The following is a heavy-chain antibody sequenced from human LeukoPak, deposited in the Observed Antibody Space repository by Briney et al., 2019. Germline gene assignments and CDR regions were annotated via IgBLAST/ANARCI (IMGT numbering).Heavy chain of an antibody. CDR3: ASKGDGDRLDY. Sequence: TSETLSLTCAGYGGSFSGYYWSWIRQPPGKGLEWIGEINHSGSTNYNPSLKSRVTISVDTSKNQFSLKLSSVTAADTAVYYCASKGDGDRLDYWGQGTLVTVSS. D-gene: IGHD4-17*01. V-gene: IGHV4-34*01. CDR2: INHSGST. J-gene: IGHJ4*02. CDR1: GGSFSGYY.